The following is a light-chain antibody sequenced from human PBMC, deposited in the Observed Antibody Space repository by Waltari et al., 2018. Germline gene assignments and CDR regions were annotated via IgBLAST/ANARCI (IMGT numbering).Light chain of an antibody. J-gene: IGLJ1*01. CDR3: CSYAGDSLYV. CDR1: SSDVRSYNY. V-gene: IGLV2-23*02. Sequence: QSALTQPASVSGSPGQSITFTCTGTSSDVRSYNYVSWYQQYPGKAPKLLIYAVPQRPSGVSDRFSGSKSGNTASLTISGLQAEDEADYYCCSYAGDSLYVFGTGTTVTV. CDR2: AVP.